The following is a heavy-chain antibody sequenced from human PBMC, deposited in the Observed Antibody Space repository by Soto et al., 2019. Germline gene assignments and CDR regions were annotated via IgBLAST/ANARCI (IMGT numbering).Heavy chain of an antibody. CDR2: IYYTGST. CDR3: ARELGSGSYIDY. Sequence: SETLSLTCAVSGGYISSSCYYWGWIRQPPGKGLEWIGNIYYTGSTHYNPSLKSRVTMSVDTSKNQFSLKLTSVTAADTAVYYCARELGSGSYIDYWGQGTLVTVSS. D-gene: IGHD3-10*01. J-gene: IGHJ4*02. V-gene: IGHV4-39*01. CDR1: GGYISSSCYY.